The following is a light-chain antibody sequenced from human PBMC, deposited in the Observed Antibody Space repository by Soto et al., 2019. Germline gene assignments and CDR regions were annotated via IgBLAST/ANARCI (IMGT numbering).Light chain of an antibody. CDR1: SSDVGGHNY. CDR3: TSYTSSSTLDV. CDR2: EVN. J-gene: IGLJ1*01. V-gene: IGLV2-14*01. Sequence: QSVLTQPASVSGSPGQSITISCTGTSSDVGGHNYVSWYQQHPGKAPKLMIYEVNYRPSGVSNRFSGSKSGNTASLTISGLQAEDEADYYCTSYTSSSTLDVFGTGTKLTVL.